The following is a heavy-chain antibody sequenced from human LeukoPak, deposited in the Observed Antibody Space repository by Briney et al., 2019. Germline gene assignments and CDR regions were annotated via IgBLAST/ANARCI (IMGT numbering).Heavy chain of an antibody. CDR1: GYTFSGYY. D-gene: IGHD3-10*01. J-gene: IGHJ4*02. Sequence: ASVKVSCKASGYTFSGYYMHWVRQAPGQGLEWMGWINPKSGGTNEAQKFHDRVTMTRDTSIRTAYMEVSRLRSDDTAVYYCAREMVRGVIIAPFDYWGQGTLVTVSS. CDR3: AREMVRGVIIAPFDY. CDR2: INPKSGGT. V-gene: IGHV1-2*02.